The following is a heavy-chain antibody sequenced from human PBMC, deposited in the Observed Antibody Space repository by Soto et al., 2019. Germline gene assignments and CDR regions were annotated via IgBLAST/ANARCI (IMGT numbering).Heavy chain of an antibody. Sequence: QVQLVQSGAEVRKPGASVKVSCKASGYTFTNFDINWVRQAAGQGLEWMGWMNPNSGNTAYARKFQGRVSMTRNTSITTAHMELTSLRSEDTAVYYCVRDGIWSGYYQKSQESRYYYGMDVWGQGTTVTVS. CDR3: VRDGIWSGYYQKSQESRYYYGMDV. CDR1: GYTFTNFD. V-gene: IGHV1-8*01. J-gene: IGHJ6*02. D-gene: IGHD3-3*01. CDR2: MNPNSGNT.